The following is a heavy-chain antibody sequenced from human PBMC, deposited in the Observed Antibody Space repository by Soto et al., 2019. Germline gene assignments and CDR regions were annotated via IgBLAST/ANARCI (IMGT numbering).Heavy chain of an antibody. Sequence: EVQLVESGGGVVRPGGSLRVSCAASGFTFDDYGMSWVRQAPGKGLEWVSGINWTGGSTGYADSVKGRFNISRDNAKNSLYMQMNSLRAEDTALYHCARDSSYISGLPEYFQHWGQGTLVTVSS. J-gene: IGHJ1*01. CDR3: ARDSSYISGLPEYFQH. CDR2: INWTGGST. V-gene: IGHV3-20*01. D-gene: IGHD6-19*01. CDR1: GFTFDDYG.